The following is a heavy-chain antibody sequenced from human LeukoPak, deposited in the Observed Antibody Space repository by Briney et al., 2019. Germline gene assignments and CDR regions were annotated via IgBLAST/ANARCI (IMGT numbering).Heavy chain of an antibody. CDR3: TTAYDYGDPYYFDY. D-gene: IGHD4-17*01. V-gene: IGHV3-15*01. J-gene: IGHJ4*02. CDR2: IKSKTDGGAT. Sequence: GGSLRLSCAASGFTFSNAWMSWVRLAPGKGLEWVGRIKSKTDGGATDYAAPVKGRFTISRDDSKNTLYLQMNSLKTEDTAVYYCTTAYDYGDPYYFDYWGQGTLVTVSS. CDR1: GFTFSNAW.